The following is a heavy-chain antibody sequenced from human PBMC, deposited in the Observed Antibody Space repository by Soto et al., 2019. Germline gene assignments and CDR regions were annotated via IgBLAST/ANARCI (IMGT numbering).Heavy chain of an antibody. CDR3: AKSSRITLVRGFTDY. CDR1: GFTFSSYA. CDR2: IGPSGSRT. J-gene: IGHJ4*02. Sequence: PGGSLRLSCAGSGFTFSSYAMSWDRQAPGKGKEWVSVIGPSGSRTHYTDSVKGRFTVSRDNLKNTLSLQMKSLRAEDTAIYYCAKSSRITLVRGFTDYCGQGTLVTVSS. D-gene: IGHD3-10*01. V-gene: IGHV3-23*01.